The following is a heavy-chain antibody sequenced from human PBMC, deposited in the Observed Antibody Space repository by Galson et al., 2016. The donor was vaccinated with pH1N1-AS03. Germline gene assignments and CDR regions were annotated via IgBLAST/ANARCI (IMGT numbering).Heavy chain of an antibody. Sequence: SVKVSCKASGYTFTSYGISWVRQAPGQGLEWMGWTSAYNGNTNYAQKLQGRVTMTTDTSTSTAYMELRSLRSDDTAVYYCARVQYQLLPSDYWGQGTLVTVSS. CDR3: ARVQYQLLPSDY. CDR1: GYTFTSYG. D-gene: IGHD2-2*01. J-gene: IGHJ4*02. V-gene: IGHV1-18*01. CDR2: TSAYNGNT.